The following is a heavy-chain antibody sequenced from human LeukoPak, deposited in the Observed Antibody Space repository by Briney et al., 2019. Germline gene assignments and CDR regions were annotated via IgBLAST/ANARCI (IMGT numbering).Heavy chain of an antibody. D-gene: IGHD6-19*01. CDR1: GGSISSGSYY. CDR2: IYTSGTA. J-gene: IGHJ2*01. Sequence: SETLSLTCNVSGGSISSGSYYWSWIRQPAGKGLEWIGRIYTSGTANYNPSLKSRVTISVDTSKNQFSLKLKSVTAADTAVYYCARQGQWLASWYFDLWGRGTLVTVSS. CDR3: ARQGQWLASWYFDL. V-gene: IGHV4-61*02.